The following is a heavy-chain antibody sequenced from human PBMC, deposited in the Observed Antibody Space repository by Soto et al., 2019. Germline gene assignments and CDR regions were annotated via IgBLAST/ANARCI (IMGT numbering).Heavy chain of an antibody. V-gene: IGHV3-33*01. J-gene: IGHJ4*02. CDR2: IWYDGSNK. Sequence: GGSLRLSCAASGFTFSSYGMHWVRQAPGKGLEWVAVIWYDGSNKYYADSVKGRFTISRDNSKNTLYLQMNSLRAEDTAVYYCARDSSADYFDYWGQGTLVTVSS. D-gene: IGHD6-19*01. CDR1: GFTFSSYG. CDR3: ARDSSADYFDY.